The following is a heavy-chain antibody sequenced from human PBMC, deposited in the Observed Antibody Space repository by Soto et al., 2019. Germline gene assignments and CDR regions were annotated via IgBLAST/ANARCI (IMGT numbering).Heavy chain of an antibody. V-gene: IGHV4-39*01. CDR3: AKQSSDYGDE. CDR2: INPSGST. Sequence: PSETLSLTCTVTGDSISRGGYYWSWIRQPPGKGLEWIGRINPSGSTNYNASLKSRVTISINTSKNQFSLILTSVTVADTAVYYCAKQSSDYGDEWGQGTLVTVSS. J-gene: IGHJ4*02. CDR1: GDSISRGGYY. D-gene: IGHD2-15*01.